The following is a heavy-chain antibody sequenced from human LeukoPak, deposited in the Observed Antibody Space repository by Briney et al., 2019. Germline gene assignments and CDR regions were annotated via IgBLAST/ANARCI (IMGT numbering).Heavy chain of an antibody. CDR1: GYTFTGYY. CDR2: INPNSGGT. Sequence: ASVKVSCKASGYTFTGYYMHWVRQAPGQGLEWMGWINPNSGGTNYAQKFQGRVTMTRDTSISTAYMELSRLRSDDTAVYYCARAAYDYVWGSYRSYTGAFDIWGQGTMVTVSS. CDR3: ARAAYDYVWGSYRSYTGAFDI. J-gene: IGHJ3*02. D-gene: IGHD3-16*02. V-gene: IGHV1-2*02.